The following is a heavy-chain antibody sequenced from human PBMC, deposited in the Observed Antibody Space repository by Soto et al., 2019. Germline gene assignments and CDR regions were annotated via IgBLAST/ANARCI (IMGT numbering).Heavy chain of an antibody. V-gene: IGHV3-30-3*01. D-gene: IGHD6-6*01. Sequence: GGTLRLSCAASGFTFSSYAMHWVSQAPGKGLEWVPVISYDGSNKYYADTVKGRFTISRDNSKNTLYLQMNSLRAEDTAVYYCARDQGQLVHYYYYYYGMDVWGQGTTVTVSS. CDR1: GFTFSSYA. CDR3: ARDQGQLVHYYYYYYGMDV. J-gene: IGHJ6*02. CDR2: ISYDGSNK.